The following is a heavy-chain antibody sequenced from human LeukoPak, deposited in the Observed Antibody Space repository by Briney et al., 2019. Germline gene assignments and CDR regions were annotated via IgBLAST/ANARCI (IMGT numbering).Heavy chain of an antibody. J-gene: IGHJ4*02. Sequence: SQTLSLTCTVSGGSISSGDYYWRWIRQPPGTGLDWIGYIYYSGSTYYNPSLKSRVTISIYTSKNQFSLKLSSVTAADTAVYYCASLAGYYKGGFYFDYWGQGTLVTVSS. CDR1: GGSISSGDYY. CDR2: IYYSGST. CDR3: ASLAGYYKGGFYFDY. V-gene: IGHV4-30-4*01. D-gene: IGHD3-9*01.